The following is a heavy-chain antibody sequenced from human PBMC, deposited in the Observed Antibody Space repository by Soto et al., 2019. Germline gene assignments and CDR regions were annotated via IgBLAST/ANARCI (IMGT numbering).Heavy chain of an antibody. V-gene: IGHV4-30-2*01. CDR3: ARAPHRIVVVTAIPSYFDY. D-gene: IGHD2-21*02. Sequence: SETLSLTCAVSGDSIISRGYSWSWIRQPPGKGLEWIGYISHSGTTYHNPSLKSRLTISMDRSTNQFSLKLKSVSAADTAVYYCARAPHRIVVVTAIPSYFDYWGQGVLLTVSS. J-gene: IGHJ4*02. CDR2: ISHSGTT. CDR1: GDSIISRGYS.